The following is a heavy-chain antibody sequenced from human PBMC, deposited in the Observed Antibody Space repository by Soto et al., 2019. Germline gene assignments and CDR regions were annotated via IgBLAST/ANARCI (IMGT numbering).Heavy chain of an antibody. V-gene: IGHV3-21*01. CDR1: GFTFSSYS. CDR2: ISSSSSYI. CDR3: ARDLRGYSGYDSGPY. Sequence: GGSLRLSCPASGFTFSSYSMNWVRQAPGKGLEWVSSISSSSSYIYYADSVKGRFTISRDNAKNSLYLQMNSLRAEDTAVYYCARDLRGYSGYDSGPYWGQGTLVTVSS. D-gene: IGHD5-12*01. J-gene: IGHJ4*02.